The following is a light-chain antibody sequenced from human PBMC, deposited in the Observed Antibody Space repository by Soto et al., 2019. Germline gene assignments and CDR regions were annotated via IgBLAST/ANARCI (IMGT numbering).Light chain of an antibody. CDR3: QKHYSIPLN. J-gene: IGKJ4*01. CDR1: RSVLYSSNNKNY. Sequence: DIVMTQSPDSLAVSLGDRATINCKSSRSVLYSSNNKNYLAWYQQRPGQPPKLLIYWASTRESGVPDRFSGSGSGTDFTLTINSLQAEDVAVYYCQKHYSIPLNCGGGNKGAIK. V-gene: IGKV4-1*01. CDR2: WAS.